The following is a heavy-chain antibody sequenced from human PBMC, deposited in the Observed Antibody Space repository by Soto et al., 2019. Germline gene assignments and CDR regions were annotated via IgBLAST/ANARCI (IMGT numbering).Heavy chain of an antibody. CDR1: SGSITSSNW. CDR3: ARNRYGGYDFDY. D-gene: IGHD5-12*01. J-gene: IGHJ4*02. CDR2: VSHSGNT. Sequence: QVQLQESGPGLVKPSGTLSLTCAVSSGSITSSNWWSWVRQPPGKGLEWIGEVSHSGNTNYIPSLKSRVTISVDKSRNQFSLRLNSVTAADTAVHYCARNRYGGYDFDYWGQGTLVTVSS. V-gene: IGHV4-4*02.